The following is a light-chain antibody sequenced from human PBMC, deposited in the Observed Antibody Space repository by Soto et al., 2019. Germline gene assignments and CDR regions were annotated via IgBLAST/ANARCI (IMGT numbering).Light chain of an antibody. Sequence: DIVMTQSPDSLAVSLGERATISCKSSQSVFYTSNNKNFLAWYQKKPGQPPKLLISWASTRASGVPDRFSGSGSRTDFTLTISSLEAEDVAIYYCKKYYITATFGRGTKVEIK. J-gene: IGKJ1*01. CDR2: WAS. V-gene: IGKV4-1*01. CDR1: QSVFYTSNNKNF. CDR3: KKYYITAT.